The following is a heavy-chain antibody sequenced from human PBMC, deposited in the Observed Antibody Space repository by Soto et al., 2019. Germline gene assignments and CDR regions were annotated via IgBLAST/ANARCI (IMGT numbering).Heavy chain of an antibody. V-gene: IGHV3-11*01. CDR2: ISSSGSSI. CDR1: GFTFSDYF. D-gene: IGHD3-10*01. J-gene: IGHJ2*01. Sequence: QVQLVESGGGLVKPGGSLRLSCAASGFTFSDYFMSWIRQAPGKGLEWISYISSSGSSIYYADSVKGRFTISRDNAKNSLYLQMNSPRAEDTAVYYCARGGGYSGSGSYPPDWYFDLWGRGTLSLSPQ. CDR3: ARGGGYSGSGSYPPDWYFDL.